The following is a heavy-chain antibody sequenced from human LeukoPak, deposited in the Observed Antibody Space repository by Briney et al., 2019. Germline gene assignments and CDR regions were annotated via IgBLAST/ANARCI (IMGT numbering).Heavy chain of an antibody. CDR1: GFTFSSYG. J-gene: IGHJ6*03. Sequence: GGSLRLSCAASGFTFSSYGMHWVRQAPGKGLEWVAFIRYDGSNKYYADSVKGRFTISRDNSKNTLYLQMNSLRAEDTAVYYCAKAQGDRYSSGWCRIGTMDAWGKGTTVTISS. V-gene: IGHV3-30*02. CDR2: IRYDGSNK. D-gene: IGHD6-19*01. CDR3: AKAQGDRYSSGWCRIGTMDA.